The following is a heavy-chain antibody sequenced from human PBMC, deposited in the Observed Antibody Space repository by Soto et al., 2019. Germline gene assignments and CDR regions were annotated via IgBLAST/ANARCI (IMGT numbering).Heavy chain of an antibody. J-gene: IGHJ6*02. CDR3: ARHPYDYVWGNHLLYGMDV. CDR1: GCSISSSSYY. CDR2: IYYSGST. V-gene: IGHV4-39*01. Sequence: KPXETLALPCTVSGCSISSSSYYWGWIRQPPGKGLEWIGSIYYSGSTYYNPSLKSRVTISVDTSKNQFSLKLSSVTAADTAVYYCARHPYDYVWGNHLLYGMDVWGQGPTVTVSS. D-gene: IGHD3-16*01.